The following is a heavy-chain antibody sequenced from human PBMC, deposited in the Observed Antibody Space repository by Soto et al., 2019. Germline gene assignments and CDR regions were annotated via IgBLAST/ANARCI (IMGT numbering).Heavy chain of an antibody. Sequence: GGSLRLACAVSVITFSSSYMSWVRQAAGKGLEWVSVIYAGTITYYADSVKGRFTIYRDNSKNTLNLEMNSLRVEDTAVYYCARIPYDNSGTIFDYWGQGTLVTVSS. CDR3: ARIPYDNSGTIFDY. D-gene: IGHD3-22*01. J-gene: IGHJ4*02. CDR1: VITFSSSY. CDR2: IYAGTIT. V-gene: IGHV3-53*01.